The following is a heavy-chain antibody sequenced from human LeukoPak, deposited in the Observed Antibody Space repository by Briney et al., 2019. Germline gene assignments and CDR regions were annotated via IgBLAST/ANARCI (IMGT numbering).Heavy chain of an antibody. J-gene: IGHJ6*03. V-gene: IGHV4-38-2*02. CDR1: SYSINSGYY. D-gene: IGHD6-19*01. Sequence: KPSETLSLTCTVSSYSINSGYYWGWVRQPPGKGLEWIGNIYRSGSTYYNPSLESRVTISIDMSKNQFSLRLRSVTAADTAVYYCAREHGSGGYYYYMDVWGKGTTVTVSS. CDR2: IYRSGST. CDR3: AREHGSGGYYYYMDV.